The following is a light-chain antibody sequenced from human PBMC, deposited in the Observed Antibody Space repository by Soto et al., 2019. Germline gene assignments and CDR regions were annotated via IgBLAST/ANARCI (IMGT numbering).Light chain of an antibody. CDR3: QQYYTTPLT. Sequence: DIVMTQSPDSLAVSLGERATINCKSSQSVLYSSNNNNYLAWYQQKPGQPPKLLIYWASTRESGVPDRFSGSASGTDFTLTITSLQAEDVAVYYCQQYYTTPLTFGGGTNVEIK. J-gene: IGKJ4*01. V-gene: IGKV4-1*01. CDR2: WAS. CDR1: QSVLYSSNNNNY.